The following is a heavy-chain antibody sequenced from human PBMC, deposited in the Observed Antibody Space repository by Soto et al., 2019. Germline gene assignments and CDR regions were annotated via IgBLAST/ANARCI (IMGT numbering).Heavy chain of an antibody. Sequence: QVEVVQSGGGVVQPGKSVRLSCKASGFIFSDYGVHWARQAPGKGLQWVAFISNNSSHEYYADSVKGRFTISRDNSQNTVYLHLTSLRPGDTAVSYCGPNCDYWGQGTRVNVTP. J-gene: IGHJ4*02. V-gene: IGHV3-30*03. CDR1: GFIFSDYG. CDR3: GPNCDY. CDR2: ISNNSSHE.